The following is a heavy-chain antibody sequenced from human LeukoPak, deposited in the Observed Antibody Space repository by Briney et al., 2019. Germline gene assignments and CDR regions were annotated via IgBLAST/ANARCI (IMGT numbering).Heavy chain of an antibody. CDR1: GGSISSGDYY. Sequence: PSQTLSLTCTVSGGSISSGDYYWSWIRQPPGKGLEWIGYIYYSGSTYYNPSLKSRVTIPVDTSKNQFSLKLSSVTAADTAVYYCARYYYDSSGSTIYYYYYGMDVWGQGTTVTVSS. CDR3: ARYYYDSSGSTIYYYYYGMDV. D-gene: IGHD3-22*01. CDR2: IYYSGST. V-gene: IGHV4-30-4*01. J-gene: IGHJ6*02.